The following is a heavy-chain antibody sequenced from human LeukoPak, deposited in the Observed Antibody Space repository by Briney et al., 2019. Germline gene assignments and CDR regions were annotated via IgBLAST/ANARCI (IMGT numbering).Heavy chain of an antibody. CDR1: GGPFSGFF. J-gene: IGHJ5*02. CDR2: INHSGST. D-gene: IGHD3-22*01. CDR3: ARVSSYNDATRYDPAWFGP. Sequence: SETLSLTCADYGGPFSGFFWSWIRQPPGKGLEWIGEINHSGSTNYNPSLKSRVTISIDTSKKQFSLKLTSVTAADTAVYFCARVSSYNDATRYDPAWFGPWGQGTLVTVSS. V-gene: IGHV4-34*01.